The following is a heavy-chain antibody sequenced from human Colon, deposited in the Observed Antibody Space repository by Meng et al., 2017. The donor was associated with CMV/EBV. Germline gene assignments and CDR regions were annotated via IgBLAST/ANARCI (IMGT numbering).Heavy chain of an antibody. CDR3: ARVGERYCSVSSCSYVDS. CDR2: INSGSSYI. CDR1: TFSYDN. Sequence: TFSYDNMNWVRQAPGKGLEWVSSINSGSSYIYYTDSVKGRFTISRDNAKNSLYLQMNSLRAEDTAVYYCARVGERYCSVSSCSYVDSWGQGALVTVSS. V-gene: IGHV3-21*01. D-gene: IGHD2-15*01. J-gene: IGHJ4*02.